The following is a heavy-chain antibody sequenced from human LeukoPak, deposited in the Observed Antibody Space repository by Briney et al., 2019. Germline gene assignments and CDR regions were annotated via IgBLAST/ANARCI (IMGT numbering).Heavy chain of an antibody. Sequence: ASVKVSCKASGYTFTGYDMHWVRQAPGQGGGGRGGMNPNSGGTNYAQKFQGRVTMTRDTSISTAYMELSRLRSDDTAVYYCATPDAHYGMDVWGQGTTVTVSS. CDR3: ATPDAHYGMDV. CDR1: GYTFTGYD. V-gene: IGHV1-2*02. CDR2: MNPNSGGT. J-gene: IGHJ6*02. D-gene: IGHD1-14*01.